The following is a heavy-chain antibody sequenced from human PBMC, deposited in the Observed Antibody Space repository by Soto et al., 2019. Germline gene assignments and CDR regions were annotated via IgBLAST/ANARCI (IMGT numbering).Heavy chain of an antibody. Sequence: ASVKVSSKASGFTLTSYDINGVRQSTGQGLEWMGWMNPNSGNTGYAQKFQGRVTMTRNTSISTAYMELSSLRSEDTAVYYCARTLRVATITVYYYYMDVWGKGTTVTVSS. J-gene: IGHJ6*03. CDR1: GFTLTSYD. D-gene: IGHD5-12*01. V-gene: IGHV1-8*01. CDR3: ARTLRVATITVYYYYMDV. CDR2: MNPNSGNT.